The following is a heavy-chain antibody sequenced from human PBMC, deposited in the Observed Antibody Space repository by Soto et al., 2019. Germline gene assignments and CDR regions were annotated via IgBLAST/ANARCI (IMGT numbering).Heavy chain of an antibody. CDR1: GFTFSSYG. CDR2: ISYDGSNK. V-gene: IGHV3-30*18. CDR3: AKGGIEAVFDY. J-gene: IGHJ4*02. D-gene: IGHD1-26*01. Sequence: PGGSLRLSCAASGFTFSSYGMHWVRQAPGKGLEWVAVISYDGSNKYYADSVKGRFTISRDNSKNTLYLQMNSLRAEDTAVYYCAKGGIEAVFDYWGQGTLVTVSS.